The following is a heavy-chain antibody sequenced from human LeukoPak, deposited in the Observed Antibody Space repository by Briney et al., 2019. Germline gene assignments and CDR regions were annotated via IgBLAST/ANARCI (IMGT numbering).Heavy chain of an antibody. Sequence: SETLSLTCTLSRGSLCGYYWGLVSERPGAGLGRSGYINYSGSNNYNPSLKSRVTISVDTSKNQFSLKLSSVTAADTPVYYCARVVGVVAATRGSSPFDPWGQGTLVTVSS. J-gene: IGHJ5*02. V-gene: IGHV4-59*01. CDR2: INYSGSN. CDR1: RGSLCGYY. D-gene: IGHD2-15*01. CDR3: ARVVGVVAATRGSSPFDP.